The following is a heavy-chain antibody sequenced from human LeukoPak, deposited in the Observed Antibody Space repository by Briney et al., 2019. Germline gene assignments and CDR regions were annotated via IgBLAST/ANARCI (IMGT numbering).Heavy chain of an antibody. V-gene: IGHV5-51*01. CDR1: GSTFTSYW. CDR3: ARRGEAMDPFDY. CDR2: IYPGDSDT. D-gene: IGHD5-18*01. J-gene: IGHJ4*02. Sequence: RGESLQISCQASGSTFTSYWIGWVRQLPGKGLEWMGIIYPGDSDTRYSPSFQGQVTTSADKSINTAYLQWSSLKASDTAIYYCARRGEAMDPFDYWGQGTLVTVSS.